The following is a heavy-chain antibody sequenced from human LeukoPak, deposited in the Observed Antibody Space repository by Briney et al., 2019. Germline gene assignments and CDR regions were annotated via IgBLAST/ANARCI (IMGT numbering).Heavy chain of an antibody. CDR2: IYSGGST. D-gene: IGHD3-16*01. CDR1: GVSVSTMF. V-gene: IGHV3-53*01. CDR3: ARRWGTAFDI. J-gene: IGHJ3*02. Sequence: GGSLRLSCARSGVSVSTMFMSCVRDAPGKGLEWVSLIYSGGSTYYSDSVKGRFTISRDNSKNTVYLQMSTLRAEDTAVYYCARRWGTAFDIWGQGTMVTVSS.